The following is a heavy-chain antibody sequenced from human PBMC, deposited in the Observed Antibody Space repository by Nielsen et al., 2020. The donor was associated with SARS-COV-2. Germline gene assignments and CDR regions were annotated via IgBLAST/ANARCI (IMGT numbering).Heavy chain of an antibody. D-gene: IGHD3-16*01. J-gene: IGHJ6*03. V-gene: IGHV3-48*01. CDR1: GFTCSSYS. CDR2: ISSSSSTI. CDR3: ARGAARRDYYYYYMDV. Sequence: GESLKISCAASGFTCSSYSMNWVRQAPGKGLEWVSYISSSSSTIYYADSVKGRFTISRDNAKNSLYLQMNSLRAEDTAVYYCARGAARRDYYYYYMDVWGKGTTVTVSS.